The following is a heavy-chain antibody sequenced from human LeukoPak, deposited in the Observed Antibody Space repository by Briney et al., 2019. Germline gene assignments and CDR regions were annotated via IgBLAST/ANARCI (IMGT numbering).Heavy chain of an antibody. CDR3: ASTGSGSYYGYYFDY. J-gene: IGHJ4*02. Sequence: GGSLRLSCAASGFTFSSYGMHWVRQAPGKGLEWVAFIRYDGSNKYYADSVKGRFTISRDNSKNTLYLQMNSLRAEDTAVYYCASTGSGSYYGYYFDYWGQGTLATVSS. CDR1: GFTFSSYG. V-gene: IGHV3-30*02. D-gene: IGHD3-10*01. CDR2: IRYDGSNK.